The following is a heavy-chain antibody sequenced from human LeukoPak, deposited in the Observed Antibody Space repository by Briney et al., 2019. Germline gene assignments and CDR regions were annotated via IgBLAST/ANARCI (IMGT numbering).Heavy chain of an antibody. Sequence: ASVKVSCKASGGTLSSYAISWVRQAPGQGLEWMGGIIPIFGTANYAQKFQGRVTITADESTSTAYMELSSLRSEDTAVYYCAREPSVAHPSKYFDYWGQGTLVTVSS. CDR2: IIPIFGTA. D-gene: IGHD4-23*01. V-gene: IGHV1-69*13. CDR1: GGTLSSYA. CDR3: AREPSVAHPSKYFDY. J-gene: IGHJ4*02.